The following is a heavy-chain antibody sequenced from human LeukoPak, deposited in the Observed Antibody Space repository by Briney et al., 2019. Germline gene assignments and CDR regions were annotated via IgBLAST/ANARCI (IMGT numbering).Heavy chain of an antibody. D-gene: IGHD6-13*01. CDR1: GYTFTGYY. V-gene: IGHV1-2*02. CDR3: ARVDSRWYSAWAFDY. CDR2: INPNSGGT. J-gene: IGHJ4*02. Sequence: GASVKVSCKASGYTFTGYYMHWVRQAPGQGLEWMGWINPNSGGTNYAQKFQGRVTMTRDTSISTAYMELSRLRSDDTAVYYCARVDSRWYSAWAFDYWGQGTLVTVSS.